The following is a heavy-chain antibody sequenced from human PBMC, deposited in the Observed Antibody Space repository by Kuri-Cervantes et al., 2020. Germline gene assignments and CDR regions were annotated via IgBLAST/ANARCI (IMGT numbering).Heavy chain of an antibody. V-gene: IGHV3-30*03. Sequence: GGSLRLSCAASGLTFTNYGMHWVRQAPGKGLEWVAIISFDGSNKYYADSVKGRFTISRDNSKNTLYLQMNSLIPEDTAVYYCARERDDFWSGYYTWAGDYYYYGMDVWGQGTTVTVS. CDR3: ARERDDFWSGYYTWAGDYYYYGMDV. CDR1: GLTFTNYG. D-gene: IGHD3-3*01. J-gene: IGHJ6*02. CDR2: ISFDGSNK.